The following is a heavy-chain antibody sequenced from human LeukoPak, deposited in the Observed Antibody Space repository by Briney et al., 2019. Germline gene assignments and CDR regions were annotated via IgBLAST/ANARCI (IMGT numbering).Heavy chain of an antibody. J-gene: IGHJ4*02. D-gene: IGHD6-13*01. V-gene: IGHV3-30*18. CDR2: ISKDGSNK. CDR1: GFTFSTYG. CDR3: AKDKGYSSSWSFDY. Sequence: GGSLRLSCAASGFTFSTYGMHWVRQAPGKGLEWVAVISKDGSNKYYADSVKGRFTISRDNSKNTLYLQMNSLRAEDTAVYYCAKDKGYSSSWSFDYWGQGTLVTVSS.